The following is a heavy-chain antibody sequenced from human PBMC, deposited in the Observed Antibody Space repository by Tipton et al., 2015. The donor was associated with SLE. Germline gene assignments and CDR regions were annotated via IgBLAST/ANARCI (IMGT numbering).Heavy chain of an antibody. CDR3: AREGAGGFDK. J-gene: IGHJ4*02. CDR2: IKQDGSEK. V-gene: IGHV3-7*01. Sequence: GSLRLSCAASGFTFTSYWMSWVRQAPGKGLEWVANIKQDGSEKDYVDSVKGRFTISRDNVQNAVNLQMNSLRVEDTAVYYCAREGAGGFDKWGQGTLVTVSS. CDR1: GFTFTSYW. D-gene: IGHD3-16*01.